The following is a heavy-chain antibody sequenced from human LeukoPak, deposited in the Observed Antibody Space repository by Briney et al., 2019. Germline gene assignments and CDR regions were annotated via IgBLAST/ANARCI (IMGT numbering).Heavy chain of an antibody. Sequence: ASVKVSCKASGYTFTGYYMHWVRQAPGQGLEWMGWINPNSGGTNYAQKFQGRVTMTRDTSISTAYMELSRPRSDDTAVYYCARDKECALPNFDYWGQGTLITVSS. CDR1: GYTFTGYY. CDR2: INPNSGGT. CDR3: ARDKECALPNFDY. J-gene: IGHJ4*02. D-gene: IGHD1-26*01. V-gene: IGHV1-2*02.